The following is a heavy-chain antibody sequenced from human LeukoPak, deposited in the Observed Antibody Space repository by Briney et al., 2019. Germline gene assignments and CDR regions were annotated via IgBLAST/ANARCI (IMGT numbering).Heavy chain of an antibody. CDR3: ARVAPGRWLQNIDY. D-gene: IGHD5-24*01. J-gene: IGHJ4*02. CDR2: IKQDGSEK. CDR1: GFTFSSYW. V-gene: IGHV3-7*03. Sequence: GGSLRLSCAASGFTFSSYWMSWVRQAPGKGLEWVANIKQDGSEKYYVDSVKGRFTISRDNAKNSLYLQMNSLRAEDTAVYYCARVAPGRWLQNIDYWGQGTLVTVSS.